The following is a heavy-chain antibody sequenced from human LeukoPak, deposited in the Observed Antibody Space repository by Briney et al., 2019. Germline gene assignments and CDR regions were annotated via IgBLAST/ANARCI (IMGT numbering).Heavy chain of an antibody. CDR3: ARESLGDNRAFDI. J-gene: IGHJ3*02. CDR2: IYSGGDT. D-gene: IGHD4-17*01. Sequence: PGGSLRLSCAASGFTVSRKYMSWVRQAPGKGLEWVSVIYSGGDTYYADSVKGRFTISRDNSKNTLYLQMNSLRAEDTAVYYCARESLGDNRAFDIWGQGTMVTVSS. CDR1: GFTVSRKY. V-gene: IGHV3-66*02.